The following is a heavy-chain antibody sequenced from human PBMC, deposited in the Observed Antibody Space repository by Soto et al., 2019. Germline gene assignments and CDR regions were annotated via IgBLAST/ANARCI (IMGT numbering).Heavy chain of an antibody. CDR3: ARRRPKQQLVYFAFDI. J-gene: IGHJ3*02. D-gene: IGHD6-13*01. CDR1: GGSFSGYY. CDR2: INHSRST. Sequence: TSETLSLTCAVYGGSFSGYYWSWIRQPPGKGLEWIGEINHSRSTNYNPSLKSRVTISVDTSKNQFSLKLSSVTAADTAVYYCARRRPKQQLVYFAFDIWGQGTMVTVSS. V-gene: IGHV4-34*01.